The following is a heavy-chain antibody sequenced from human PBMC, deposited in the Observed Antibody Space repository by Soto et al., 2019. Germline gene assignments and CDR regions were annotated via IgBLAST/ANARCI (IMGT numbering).Heavy chain of an antibody. V-gene: IGHV3-49*03. CDR2: IRNKAYGETT. D-gene: IGHD1-1*01. Sequence: GGSLRLSCTTSGFTFDDYPMSWFRQAPGKGLEWVSYIRNKAYGETTEHAASVKGRLIISRDDSTSIAYLQMNSLKTDDTAVYYCARAVRVVGDAFDGWGQGTMVTVSS. CDR3: ARAVRVVGDAFDG. CDR1: GFTFDDYP. J-gene: IGHJ3*01.